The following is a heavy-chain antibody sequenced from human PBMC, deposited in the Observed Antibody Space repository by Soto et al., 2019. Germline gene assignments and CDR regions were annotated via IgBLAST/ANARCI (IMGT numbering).Heavy chain of an antibody. Sequence: SETLSLTCAVYGGSFSGYYWSWIRQPPGKGLEWSGEINHSGSTNYNPSLKSRVTISVDTSKNQFSLKLSSVTAADTAVYYCARDSSDYDILTGHHYYYYGMDVWGQGTTVTVSS. CDR1: GGSFSGYY. V-gene: IGHV4-34*01. CDR3: ARDSSDYDILTGHHYYYYGMDV. D-gene: IGHD3-9*01. CDR2: INHSGST. J-gene: IGHJ6*02.